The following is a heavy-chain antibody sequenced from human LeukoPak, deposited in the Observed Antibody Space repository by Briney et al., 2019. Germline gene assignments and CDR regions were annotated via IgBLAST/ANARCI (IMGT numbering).Heavy chain of an antibody. CDR3: ARLGIVVVPAAQTWFDP. D-gene: IGHD2-2*01. CDR1: GGSFSGYY. J-gene: IGHJ5*02. Sequence: NPSETLSLTCAVYGGSFSGYYWSWIRQPPGKGLEWIGEINHSGSTNYNPSLKSRVTISVDTSKNQFSLKLSSVTAADTAVYYCARLGIVVVPAAQTWFDPWGQGTLVTVSS. CDR2: INHSGST. V-gene: IGHV4-34*01.